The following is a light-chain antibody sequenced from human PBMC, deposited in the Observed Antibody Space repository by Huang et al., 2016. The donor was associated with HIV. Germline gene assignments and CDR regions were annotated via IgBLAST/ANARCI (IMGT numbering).Light chain of an antibody. CDR2: DAS. CDR1: QDIAKY. CDR3: QQYDSLPPWT. Sequence: DIQMTQSPSSLSASIGARVTITCQASQDIAKYLKWYQQKPGQAPKLLIYDASKLATGVPSRFSGSASGTDFTFTISSLQPEDSATYYCQQYDSLPPWTFGQGTK. V-gene: IGKV1-33*01. J-gene: IGKJ1*01.